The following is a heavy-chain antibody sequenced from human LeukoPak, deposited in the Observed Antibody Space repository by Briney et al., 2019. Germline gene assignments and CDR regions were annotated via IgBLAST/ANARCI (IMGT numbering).Heavy chain of an antibody. D-gene: IGHD6-6*01. CDR2: ISYDGSNK. V-gene: IGHV3-30-3*01. Sequence: PGGSLRLSCAASGFTFSSYAMHWVRQAPGKGLEWVAVISYDGSNKYYADSVKGRFTISRDNSKNTLYLQMNSLRAEDTAVYYCARSTSIAARPGDYYYYMDVWGKGTTVTVSS. CDR1: GFTFSSYA. CDR3: ARSTSIAARPGDYYYYMDV. J-gene: IGHJ6*03.